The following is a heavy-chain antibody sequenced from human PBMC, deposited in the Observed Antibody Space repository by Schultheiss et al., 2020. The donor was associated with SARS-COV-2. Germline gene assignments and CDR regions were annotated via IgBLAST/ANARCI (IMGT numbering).Heavy chain of an antibody. J-gene: IGHJ5*02. CDR2: IYYSGST. Sequence: SQTLSLTCAVHGGSFSGYYWSWIRQPPGEGLEWIGYIYYSGSTYYNPSLKSRVTISVGTSKNQFSLKLSSVTAADTAVYYCARQGVPAGAFDPWGQGTLVTVSS. CDR1: GGSFSGYY. D-gene: IGHD2-2*01. V-gene: IGHV4-34*01. CDR3: ARQGVPAGAFDP.